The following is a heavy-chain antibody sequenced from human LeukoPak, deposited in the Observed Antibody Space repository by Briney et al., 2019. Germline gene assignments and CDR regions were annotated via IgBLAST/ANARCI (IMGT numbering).Heavy chain of an antibody. V-gene: IGHV3-7*01. D-gene: IGHD3-16*01. CDR1: GFRFGGFW. J-gene: IGHJ3*02. CDR2: INQDGSEK. Sequence: GRSLRLSCEASGFRFGGFWMNWVRQAPGKGPERVANINQDGSEKLYVDSVKGRFTISRDNAKNSLYLQMNSLRVEDTAAYYCTRDVREAYDIWGHGTMVTVSS. CDR3: TRDVREAYDI.